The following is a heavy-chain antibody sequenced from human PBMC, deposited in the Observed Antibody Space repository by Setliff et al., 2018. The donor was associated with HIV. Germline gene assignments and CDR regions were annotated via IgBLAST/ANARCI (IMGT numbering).Heavy chain of an antibody. D-gene: IGHD1-26*01. Sequence: SETLSLTCAVYGGSFSTYYWSWIRQPPGEGLEWIGEINDSGSTNYSPSLKSRVTISVDTSKNQFSLKLSSVTAAGTAVYYCARGVRVGPTTTANWFDPWGQGTLVTVSS. CDR2: INDSGST. J-gene: IGHJ5*02. V-gene: IGHV4-34*01. CDR3: ARGVRVGPTTTANWFDP. CDR1: GGSFSTYY.